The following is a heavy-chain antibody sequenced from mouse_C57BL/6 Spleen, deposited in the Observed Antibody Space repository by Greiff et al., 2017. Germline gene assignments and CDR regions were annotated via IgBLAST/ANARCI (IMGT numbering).Heavy chain of an antibody. CDR2: IDPSDSYT. Sequence: QVQLQQPGAELVRPGTSVKLSFKASGYTFPSYWMHWVKPRPGQGLEWIGVIDPSDSYTNYNPKFKGKATLTVDTSSSTAYMQLSSLTSEDSAVYYCAAYYSNSYWGQGTLVTVSA. CDR3: AAYYSNSY. J-gene: IGHJ3*01. D-gene: IGHD2-5*01. V-gene: IGHV1-59*01. CDR1: GYTFPSYW.